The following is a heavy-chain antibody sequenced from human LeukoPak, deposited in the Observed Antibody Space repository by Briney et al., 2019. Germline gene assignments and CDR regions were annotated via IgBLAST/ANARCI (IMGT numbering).Heavy chain of an antibody. J-gene: IGHJ5*02. Sequence: PGGSLRLSCAGSGFTFSSYSMNWVRQAPGKGLEWVSSISGSSTHIYYADSVKGRFTISRDNAKNTLYLQMNSLRAEDTAVYYCAKVRDGYNGLNSWYNWFDPWGQGTLVTVSS. CDR3: AKVRDGYNGLNSWYNWFDP. CDR2: ISGSSTHI. D-gene: IGHD5-24*01. V-gene: IGHV3-21*01. CDR1: GFTFSSYS.